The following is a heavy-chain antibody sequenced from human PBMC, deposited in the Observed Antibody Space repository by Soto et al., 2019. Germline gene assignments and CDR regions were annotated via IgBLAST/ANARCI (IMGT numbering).Heavy chain of an antibody. Sequence: GGSLRLSCAASGFTFDDYAMHWVRQAPGKGLEWVSLISGDGGSTYYADSVKGRFTISRDNSKNSLYLQMNSLRTEDTALYYCAKDMHWSDIYYYYGMDVWGQGTTVTVSS. J-gene: IGHJ6*02. CDR1: GFTFDDYA. CDR2: ISGDGGST. CDR3: AKDMHWSDIYYYYGMDV. V-gene: IGHV3-43*02. D-gene: IGHD1-1*01.